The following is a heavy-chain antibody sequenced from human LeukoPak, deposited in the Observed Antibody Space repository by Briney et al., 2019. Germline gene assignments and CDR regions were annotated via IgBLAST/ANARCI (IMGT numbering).Heavy chain of an antibody. J-gene: IGHJ4*02. CDR3: AIVPSGFTYGPGDH. CDR2: FDPEDGET. Sequence: ASVNVSCKVSGYTLPELSMHGVRQATGKGLEGMGGFDPEDGETIYAQKFQGRVTMTEDTSTDTAYLGLRSLRSDDTAVYYCAIVPSGFTYGPGDHWSQGTLVTVSS. CDR1: GYTLPELS. V-gene: IGHV1-24*01. D-gene: IGHD3-10*01.